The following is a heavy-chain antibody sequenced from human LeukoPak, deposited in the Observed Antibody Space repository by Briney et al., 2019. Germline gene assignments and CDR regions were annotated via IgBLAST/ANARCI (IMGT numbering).Heavy chain of an antibody. V-gene: IGHV4-59*08. CDR3: ARLWDGSGSYGSRFDY. CDR2: IYYSAST. D-gene: IGHD3-10*01. J-gene: IGHJ4*02. Sequence: SETLSLTCTVSGGSISGYYWSWIRQPPGKGLEWIGNIYYSASTNCNPSLKSRVTISVDTSKNQCSLKLSSVTAADTAVYYCARLWDGSGSYGSRFDYWGQGTLVTVSS. CDR1: GGSISGYY.